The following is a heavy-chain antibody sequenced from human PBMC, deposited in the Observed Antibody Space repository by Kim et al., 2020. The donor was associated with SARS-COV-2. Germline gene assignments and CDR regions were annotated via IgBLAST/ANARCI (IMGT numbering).Heavy chain of an antibody. CDR1: GYSISSGYY. V-gene: IGHV4-38-2*02. D-gene: IGHD6-6*01. CDR2: IYHSGST. Sequence: SETLSLTCTVSGYSISSGYYWGWIRQPPGKGLEWIGSIYHSGSTYYNPSLKSRVTISVDTSKNQFSLKLSSVTAADTAVYYCAREWQLVLNWFDPWGQGTLVTVSS. CDR3: AREWQLVLNWFDP. J-gene: IGHJ5*02.